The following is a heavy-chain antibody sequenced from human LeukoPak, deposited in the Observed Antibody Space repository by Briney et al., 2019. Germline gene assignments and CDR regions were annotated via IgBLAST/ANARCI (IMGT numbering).Heavy chain of an antibody. Sequence: GGSLRLSCAASGFTFSSYYMSWVRQPPGKGLEWVANIKQDGSERDYVDSVKGRFTISRDNAKKSVYLQMNSLRVEDTAVYYCAGDWGQLYGDYTHLDYWGQGTLDTVSS. CDR2: IKQDGSER. CDR1: GFTFSSYY. V-gene: IGHV3-7*01. D-gene: IGHD4-17*01. CDR3: AGDWGQLYGDYTHLDY. J-gene: IGHJ4*02.